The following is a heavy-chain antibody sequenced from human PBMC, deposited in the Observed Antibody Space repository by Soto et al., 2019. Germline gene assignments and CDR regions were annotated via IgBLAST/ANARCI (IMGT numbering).Heavy chain of an antibody. CDR3: ARGRGVVIPAGTPDAFDV. V-gene: IGHV1-18*01. D-gene: IGHD2-21*01. CDR1: GYIFNKYG. J-gene: IGHJ3*01. Sequence: RASVKVSCKASGYIFNKYGFNWVRQAPGQGLEWMGRISTFNGYTNFAQKFQGRVTLTTGTSTNTAYMELSSLRSDDTAIYYCARGRGVVIPAGTPDAFDVWGQGTMVTVSS. CDR2: ISTFNGYT.